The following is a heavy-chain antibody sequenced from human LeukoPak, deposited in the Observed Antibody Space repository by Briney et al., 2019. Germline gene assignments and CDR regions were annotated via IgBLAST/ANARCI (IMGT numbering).Heavy chain of an antibody. Sequence: SETLSLTCAVYGGSFSGYYWSWIRQPPGKGLEWIGEINHSGSTNYNPSLKSRVTISVDTSKNQFSLRLSSVTAADTAVYYCARDRGSLSGAFDIWGQGTMVTVSS. CDR3: ARDRGSLSGAFDI. J-gene: IGHJ3*02. V-gene: IGHV4-34*01. CDR2: INHSGST. D-gene: IGHD5-12*01. CDR1: GGSFSGYY.